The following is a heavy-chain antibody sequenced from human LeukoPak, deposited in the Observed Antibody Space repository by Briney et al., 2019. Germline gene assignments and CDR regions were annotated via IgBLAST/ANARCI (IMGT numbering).Heavy chain of an antibody. CDR2: ISGDGGST. CDR3: AKAVGYSYGVDFDY. V-gene: IGHV3-43*02. D-gene: IGHD5-18*01. J-gene: IGHJ4*02. Sequence: PGGSLRLSCAASGFTFDDYAMHWVRQAPGKGLEWVSLISGDGGSTYYADSVKGRFTISRDNSKNSLYLRMNSLRTEDTALYYCAKAVGYSYGVDFDYWGQGTLVTVSS. CDR1: GFTFDDYA.